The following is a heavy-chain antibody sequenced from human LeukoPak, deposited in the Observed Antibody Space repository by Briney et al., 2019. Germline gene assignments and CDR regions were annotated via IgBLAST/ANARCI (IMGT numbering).Heavy chain of an antibody. CDR1: GGSISSSSYY. J-gene: IGHJ4*02. D-gene: IGHD3-10*01. Sequence: PSETLSLTCTVSGGSISSSSYYWGWIRQPPGKGLEWIGSIYYSGSTYYNPSLKSRVTISVDTSKNQFSLKLSSVTAADTAVYYCARSGRDGSGISLIRWGQGTLVTVSS. CDR3: ARSGRDGSGISLIR. V-gene: IGHV4-39*07. CDR2: IYYSGST.